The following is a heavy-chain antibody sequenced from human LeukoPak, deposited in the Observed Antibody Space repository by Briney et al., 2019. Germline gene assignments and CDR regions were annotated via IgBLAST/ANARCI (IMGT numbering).Heavy chain of an antibody. J-gene: IGHJ4*02. V-gene: IGHV4-59*12. D-gene: IGHD3-10*01. CDR3: ARSPMVRGVIISPYYFDY. Sequence: SETLSLTCTVSGASISSYYWTWIRQPPGKGLEWIGEIYHSGSTNYNPSLKSRVTISVDRSKNQFSLKLSSVTAADTAVYYCARSPMVRGVIISPYYFDYWGQGTLVTVSS. CDR2: IYHSGST. CDR1: GASISSYY.